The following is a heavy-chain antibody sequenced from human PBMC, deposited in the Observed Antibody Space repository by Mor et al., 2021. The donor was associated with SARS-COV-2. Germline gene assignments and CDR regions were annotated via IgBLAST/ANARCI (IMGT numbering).Heavy chain of an antibody. V-gene: IGHV4-59*01. CDR3: ARDRSGNYYFDY. D-gene: IGHD6-19*01. Sequence: GLEWIGYIFYSGRTDYNPSLKSRVTISIDTSKSQFSLKLSSMTAADTAVYYCARDRSGNYYFDYWGQGTLVT. CDR2: IFYSGRT. J-gene: IGHJ4*02.